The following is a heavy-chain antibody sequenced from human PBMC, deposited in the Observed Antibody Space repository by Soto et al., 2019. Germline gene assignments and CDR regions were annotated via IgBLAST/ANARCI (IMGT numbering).Heavy chain of an antibody. CDR1: GGSISSYY. CDR3: ARAVDGTKFEF. V-gene: IGHV4-59*01. CDR2: IYYSGST. D-gene: IGHD6-19*01. J-gene: IGHJ4*02. Sequence: SETLSLTCTVSGGSISSYYWSWIRQPPGKGLEWIGYIYYSGSTNYNPSLKSRVTISVDTSKNQFSLKLSSVTAADTAVYYCARAVDGTKFEFWGQGPLVTVSS.